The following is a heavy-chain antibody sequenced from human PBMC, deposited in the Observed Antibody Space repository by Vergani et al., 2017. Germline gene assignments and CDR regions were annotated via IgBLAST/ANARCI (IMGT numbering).Heavy chain of an antibody. J-gene: IGHJ5*02. Sequence: QVQLQESGPGLVKPSETLSLTCTVSGGSISSYYWSWIRQPAGKGLEWIGRIYTSGSTNYNPSLKSRVTMSVDTSKNQFPLKLSSVTAADTAVYYCAREDSSGWWGSSWWFDPWGQGTLVTVSS. CDR2: IYTSGST. CDR1: GGSISSYY. CDR3: AREDSSGWWGSSWWFDP. V-gene: IGHV4-4*07. D-gene: IGHD6-19*01.